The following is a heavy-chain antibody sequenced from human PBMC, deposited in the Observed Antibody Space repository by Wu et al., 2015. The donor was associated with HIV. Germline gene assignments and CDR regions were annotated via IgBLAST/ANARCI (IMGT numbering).Heavy chain of an antibody. CDR1: GGTFSSYA. CDR3: ARSGRGDYYDSSGYLAALDY. J-gene: IGHJ4*02. CDR2: IIPIFGTA. V-gene: IGHV1-69*05. D-gene: IGHD3-22*01. Sequence: QVQLVQSGAEVKKPGSSVKVSCKASGGTFSSYAISWVRQAPGQGLEWMGGIIPIFGTANYAQKFQGRVTITTDESTSTAYMELSSLRSEDTAVYYCARSGRGDYYDSSGYLAALDYWGQGTLVTVLL.